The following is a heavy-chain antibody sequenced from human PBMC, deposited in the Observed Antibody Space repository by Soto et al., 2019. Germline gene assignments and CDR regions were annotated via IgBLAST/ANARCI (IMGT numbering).Heavy chain of an antibody. J-gene: IGHJ6*03. CDR1: GGSISSGGYY. V-gene: IGHV4-31*03. CDR2: IYYSGST. Sequence: QVQLQESGPGLVKPSQTLSLTCTVSGGSISSGGYYWSWIHQHPGKGLEWIGYIYYSGSTYYNPSLKSRVTISVDTSKNQFSLRLSSVTAADTAVYYCARDQGHYYGSGSYMDVWGKGTTVTVSS. D-gene: IGHD3-10*01. CDR3: ARDQGHYYGSGSYMDV.